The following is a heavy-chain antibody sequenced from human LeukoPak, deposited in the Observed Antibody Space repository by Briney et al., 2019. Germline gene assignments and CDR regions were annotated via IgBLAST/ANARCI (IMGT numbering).Heavy chain of an antibody. CDR3: AGGRLVATSKAVAIDY. Sequence: GGSLRLSCAASGFTFSNSWLHWVRQAPGKGLVWVSRINERGSSTSYADSVKGRFTISRDNAKDTLYLQMNNLRADDTAVYYCAGGRLVATSKAVAIDYWGQGTLVTVS. V-gene: IGHV3-74*01. D-gene: IGHD5-12*01. CDR1: GFTFSNSW. CDR2: INERGSST. J-gene: IGHJ4*02.